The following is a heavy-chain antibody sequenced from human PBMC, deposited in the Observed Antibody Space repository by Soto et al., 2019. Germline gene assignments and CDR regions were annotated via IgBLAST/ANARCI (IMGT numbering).Heavy chain of an antibody. D-gene: IGHD3-10*01. CDR3: ARVGGGRGSFSYYLYYYDYMDV. J-gene: IGHJ6*03. CDR2: IYYSGST. CDR1: GGSISRYY. Sequence: PSETLSLTCTVSGGSISRYYWSWIRQPPGKGLEWIGYIYYSGSTNYNPSLKSRVTISVDTSKNQFSLKLSSVTAADTAVYYCARVGGGRGSFSYYLYYYDYMDVWGRGTTVPVSS. V-gene: IGHV4-59*01.